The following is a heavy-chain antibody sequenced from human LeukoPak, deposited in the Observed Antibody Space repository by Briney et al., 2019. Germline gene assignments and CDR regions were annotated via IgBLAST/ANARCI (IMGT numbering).Heavy chain of an antibody. V-gene: IGHV3-30*04. D-gene: IGHD6-13*01. Sequence: PGGSLRLSCAASGFTFSSYAMHWVRQAPGKGLEWVAVISYDGSNKYYADSVKGRFTISRDNSKNTLYLQMNSLRAEDTAVYYCARVWQQLALGYWGQGTLVTVSS. CDR3: ARVWQQLALGY. CDR1: GFTFSSYA. CDR2: ISYDGSNK. J-gene: IGHJ4*02.